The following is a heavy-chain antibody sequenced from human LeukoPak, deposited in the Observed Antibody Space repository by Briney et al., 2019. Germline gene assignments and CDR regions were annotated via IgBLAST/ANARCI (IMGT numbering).Heavy chain of an antibody. V-gene: IGHV3-30-3*02. CDR1: GFTFSSHA. J-gene: IGHJ4*02. CDR2: ISYDGRDI. D-gene: IGHD3-10*01. CDR3: AKQGYYYGSGSQIDY. Sequence: PGGSLRLSCAASGFTFSSHAMHWVRQAPGKGLEFVSFISYDGRDIYYADSVKGRFTISRDNSKNMMSLQMNSLRGEDTAVYYCAKQGYYYGSGSQIDYWGQGTLVTVSS.